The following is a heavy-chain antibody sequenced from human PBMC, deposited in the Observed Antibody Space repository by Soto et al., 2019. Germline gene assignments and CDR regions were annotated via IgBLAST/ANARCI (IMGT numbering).Heavy chain of an antibody. J-gene: IGHJ3*02. CDR3: ARAHCSNGICYAFDI. D-gene: IGHD2-8*01. CDR2: IHHSGAT. V-gene: IGHV4-59*01. Sequence: QVQLQESGPGLVEPSETLSLTCAVSGGSMSFYSWSWIRQPPGKGLEWIGYIHHSGATDYNPSLKSRITISVDRPQVQLSLNVTSVTTADTAVYYCARAHCSNGICYAFDIWGPGTKVTVSS. CDR1: GGSMSFYS.